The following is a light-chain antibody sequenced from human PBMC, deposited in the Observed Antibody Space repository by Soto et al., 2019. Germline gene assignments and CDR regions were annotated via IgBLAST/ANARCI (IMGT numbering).Light chain of an antibody. Sequence: DIQMTQSPSAMSASVGDRVTITYRASQGIRTYLAWFQQKPGKVPKRLIFSASSVQSGVPSRFSGSGSGTEFTLTISSLQPEDVATYYCLQSNSYPWTFGQGTKVQI. CDR1: QGIRTY. J-gene: IGKJ1*01. CDR2: SAS. V-gene: IGKV1-17*03. CDR3: LQSNSYPWT.